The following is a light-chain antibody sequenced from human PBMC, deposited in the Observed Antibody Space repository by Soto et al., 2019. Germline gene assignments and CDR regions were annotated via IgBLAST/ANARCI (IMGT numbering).Light chain of an antibody. CDR2: DVG. CDR3: NSYRIYHLPFYV. V-gene: IGLV2-14*03. CDR1: HSDIGYYNY. Sequence: QSVLTQAASVSGSPGQSITISCTGNHSDIGYYNYVSSYQHVPGKAPKLLIYDVGSRPSGVSSRFSGSKSGNTASLAISGLQPEDVFYYYSNSYRIYHLPFYVFGXGTNLPV. J-gene: IGLJ1*01.